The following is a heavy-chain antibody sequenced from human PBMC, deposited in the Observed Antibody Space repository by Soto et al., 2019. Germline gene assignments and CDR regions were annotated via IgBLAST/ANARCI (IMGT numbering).Heavy chain of an antibody. CDR1: GIDFSNYA. CDR3: AKASRYYDSGGSFNWFDH. J-gene: IGHJ5*02. V-gene: IGHV3-23*01. CDR2: SSASGRSR. Sequence: XGSLRLSCVAAGIDFSNYAMSWVRQAPGKGLEWVSISSASGRSRYHADSVKGRFTISRDNSKNTLYLHMTNLRAEDTAVYYCAKASRYYDSGGSFNWFDHSGQGTLVTVSS. D-gene: IGHD3-22*01.